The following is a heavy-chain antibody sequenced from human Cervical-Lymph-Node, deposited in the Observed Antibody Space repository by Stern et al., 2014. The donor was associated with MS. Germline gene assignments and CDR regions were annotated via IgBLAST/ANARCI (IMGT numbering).Heavy chain of an antibody. CDR3: ARLSSHWWLPDFDS. D-gene: IGHD5-12*01. V-gene: IGHV5-51*03. CDR1: GYTFNTYW. CDR2: IYPGDADT. J-gene: IGHJ4*02. Sequence: LVESGAEVKEPGDSLKISCQGSGYTFNTYWIPWVRQMPGKGLEWLGIIYPGDADTKYSPSFQGQVTISADKSISTAYLQWSSLKASDSAVYYCARLSSHWWLPDFDSWGQGTLVTVSS.